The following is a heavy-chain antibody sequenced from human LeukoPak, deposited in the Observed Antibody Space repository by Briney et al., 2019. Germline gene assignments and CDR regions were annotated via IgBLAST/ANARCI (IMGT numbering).Heavy chain of an antibody. D-gene: IGHD2-15*01. V-gene: IGHV4-39*01. CDR3: ARALVVVVAAGFDP. CDR1: GGPFFTSTYS. Sequence: SETLSLTCTVSGGPFFTSTYSWGWVRQSPGTGLEWIASIEYSRNTYYNPSLRGRVTIFVDTSKNQLSLKLSSVTAADTAVYYCARALVVVVAAGFDPWGQGTLVTVSS. J-gene: IGHJ5*02. CDR2: IEYSRNT.